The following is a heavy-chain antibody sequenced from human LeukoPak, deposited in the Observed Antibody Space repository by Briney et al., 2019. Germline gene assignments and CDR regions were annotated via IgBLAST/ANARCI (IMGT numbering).Heavy chain of an antibody. D-gene: IGHD2-15*01. Sequence: GASVKVSCKASGYTFTGYYMHWVRQAPGQGLEWMGWINPNSGGTNYAQKFQGRVTMTRDTSISTAYMELSRLRSDDTAVYYCARCALGPSAVVVAATPQCWFDPWGQGTLVTVSS. V-gene: IGHV1-2*02. J-gene: IGHJ5*02. CDR2: INPNSGGT. CDR3: ARCALGPSAVVVAATPQCWFDP. CDR1: GYTFTGYY.